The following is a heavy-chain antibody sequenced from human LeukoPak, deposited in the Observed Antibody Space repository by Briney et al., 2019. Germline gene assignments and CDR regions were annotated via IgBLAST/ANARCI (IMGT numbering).Heavy chain of an antibody. Sequence: PSETLSLTCTVSGGSISSHYWSWIRQPPGKGLEWIGYIYYSGSTNYNPSLKSRVTISVDTSKNQFSLKLSSVTAADTAVYYCARYITIIGVVSNNWFDPWGQGTLVTVSS. CDR1: GGSISSHY. CDR2: IYYSGST. CDR3: ARYITIIGVVSNNWFDP. D-gene: IGHD3-3*01. V-gene: IGHV4-59*11. J-gene: IGHJ5*02.